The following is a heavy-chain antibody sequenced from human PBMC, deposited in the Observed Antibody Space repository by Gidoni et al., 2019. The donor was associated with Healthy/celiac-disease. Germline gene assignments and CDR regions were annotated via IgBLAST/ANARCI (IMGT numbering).Heavy chain of an antibody. J-gene: IGHJ4*02. CDR1: GGSFSGYY. CDR3: ARVHSSYDFWTDY. Sequence: QVQLQQWGAGLLKPSETLSLTCAVYGGSFSGYYWSWIRQPPGKGLEWIGEINHSGSTNYNPSLKSRVTILVDTSKNQFSLKLSSVTAADTAVYYCARVHSSYDFWTDYWGQGTLVTVSS. D-gene: IGHD3-3*01. CDR2: INHSGST. V-gene: IGHV4-34*01.